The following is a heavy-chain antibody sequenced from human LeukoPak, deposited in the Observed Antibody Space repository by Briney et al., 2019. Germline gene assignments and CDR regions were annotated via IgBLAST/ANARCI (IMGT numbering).Heavy chain of an antibody. V-gene: IGHV3-48*04. D-gene: IGHD1-26*01. J-gene: IGHJ4*02. CDR3: ASGFNSGPIADY. CDR1: GFTFSSYW. Sequence: GGSLRLSCAASGFTFSSYWMNWIRQAPGKGLEWVSYISSSGSTIYYADSVKGRFTISRDNAKNSLYLQMNSLRAEDTAVYYCASGFNSGPIADYWGQGTLVTVSS. CDR2: ISSSGSTI.